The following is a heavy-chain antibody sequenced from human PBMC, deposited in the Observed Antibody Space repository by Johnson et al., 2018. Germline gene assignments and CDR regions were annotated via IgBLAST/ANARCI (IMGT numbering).Heavy chain of an antibody. CDR2: IIPIFGTA. D-gene: IGHD6-6*01. Sequence: QVQLVQSGAEVKKPGSSVKVSCKASGGTFSSYAISWVRQAPGQGLEWMGGIIPIFGTANYAQKFQGRVTITADESTSTAYRELSSLRSEDTAVYYCARRRIAALRYGMDVWGQGTKVTVSS. J-gene: IGHJ6*02. V-gene: IGHV1-69*01. CDR3: ARRRIAALRYGMDV. CDR1: GGTFSSYA.